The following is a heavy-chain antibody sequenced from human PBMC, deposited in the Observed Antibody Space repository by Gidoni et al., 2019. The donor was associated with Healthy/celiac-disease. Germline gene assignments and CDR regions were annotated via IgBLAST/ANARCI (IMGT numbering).Heavy chain of an antibody. CDR2: IYYSGST. J-gene: IGHJ4*02. V-gene: IGHV4-39*01. CDR1: GGSISSSSYY. D-gene: IGHD5-18*01. Sequence: QLQLQESGPGLVKPSETLSLTCTVSGGSISSSSYYWGWIRQPPGKGLGWIGSIYYSGSTYYNPSLKSRVTISVDTSKNQFSLKLSSVTAADTAVYYCARQEIGGYAAQLWAMFDYWGQGTLVTVSS. CDR3: ARQEIGGYAAQLWAMFDY.